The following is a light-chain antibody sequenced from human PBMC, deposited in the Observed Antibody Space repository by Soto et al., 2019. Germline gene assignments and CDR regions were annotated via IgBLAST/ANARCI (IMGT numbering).Light chain of an antibody. J-gene: IGLJ2*01. V-gene: IGLV2-11*01. CDR2: DVS. CDR1: SCDVGSYNY. CDR3: CSYAGSYTFEGI. Sequence: QSALTQPRSVSGSPGQSVTISCTGASCDVGSYNYISWYQQFPGKAPKLMIYDVSKRPSGVPDRFSGSKSGNTASLTISGLQAEDEADYYCCSYAGSYTFEGIFGGGTKLTVL.